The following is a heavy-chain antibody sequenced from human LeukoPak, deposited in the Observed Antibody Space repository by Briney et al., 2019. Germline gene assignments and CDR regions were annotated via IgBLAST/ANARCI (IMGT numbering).Heavy chain of an antibody. CDR1: GFTFSNAW. V-gene: IGHV3-72*01. Sequence: PGGSLRLSCTASGFTFSNAWMSWVRQAPGKGLEWVGRTRTKANSYTTEYAASVKGRFSISRDDSKNSLYLQMNSLRTEDTAVYYCARVGRYFDAFDIWGQGTMVTVSS. D-gene: IGHD1-26*01. CDR2: TRTKANSYTT. J-gene: IGHJ3*02. CDR3: ARVGRYFDAFDI.